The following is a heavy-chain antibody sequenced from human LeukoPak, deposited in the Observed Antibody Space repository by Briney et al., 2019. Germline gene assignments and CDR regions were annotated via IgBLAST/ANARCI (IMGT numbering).Heavy chain of an antibody. CDR1: GGSISSHY. V-gene: IGHV4-59*11. CDR2: IYYSGST. Sequence: SETLSLTCTVSGGSISSHYWSWIRQPPGKGLEWIGYIYYSGSTNYNPSLKSRVTISVDTSKNQFSLKLSSVTAADTAVYYCARINGASIAAATFDYWGQGTLVNVSS. D-gene: IGHD6-13*01. J-gene: IGHJ4*02. CDR3: ARINGASIAAATFDY.